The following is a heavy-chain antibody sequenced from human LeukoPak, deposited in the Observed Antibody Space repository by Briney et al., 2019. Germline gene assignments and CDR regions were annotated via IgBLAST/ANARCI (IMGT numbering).Heavy chain of an antibody. CDR3: ARTYCGGDCYYSYFDY. CDR1: GYXFTTYW. Sequence: GESLKISCKGSGYXFTTYWIRWVRQMPGKGLEWMGIIYPGDSDTRYSPSFQGQVTISADKSISTAYLQWSSLKASDTAMYYCARTYCGGDCYYSYFDYWGQGTLVTVSS. V-gene: IGHV5-51*01. J-gene: IGHJ4*02. CDR2: IYPGDSDT. D-gene: IGHD2-21*02.